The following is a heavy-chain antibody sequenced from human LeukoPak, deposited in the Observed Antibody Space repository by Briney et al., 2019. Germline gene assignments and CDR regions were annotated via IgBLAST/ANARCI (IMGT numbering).Heavy chain of an antibody. CDR2: FSRKVYVGAA. CDR3: TRGRTYGSGNYYAFDY. V-gene: IGHV3-49*04. CDR1: GFTFGDYA. D-gene: IGHD3-10*01. J-gene: IGHJ4*02. Sequence: GGSLRLSCTASGFTFGDYAMSWVRQAPGKGLEWVGLFSRKVYVGAAAHAASVEGRFTISRDEYKSIAYLQSDSLKTEPTAVFYWTRGRTYGSGNYYAFDYWGQGTLVTVSS.